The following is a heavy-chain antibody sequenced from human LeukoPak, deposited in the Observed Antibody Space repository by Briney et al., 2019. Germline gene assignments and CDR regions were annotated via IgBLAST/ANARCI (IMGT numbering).Heavy chain of an antibody. CDR2: IYYSGNT. CDR1: GGSITGYY. J-gene: IGHJ4*02. D-gene: IGHD5-12*01. V-gene: IGHV4-59*01. Sequence: PSETLSLTCTVSGGSITGYYWSWIRQPPGKGLEWIGYIYYSGNTNYNPSPKSRVTMSVDTSKNQFSLKLSSVTAADTAVYYCARDDSGYDCWGQGTLVTVSS. CDR3: ARDDSGYDC.